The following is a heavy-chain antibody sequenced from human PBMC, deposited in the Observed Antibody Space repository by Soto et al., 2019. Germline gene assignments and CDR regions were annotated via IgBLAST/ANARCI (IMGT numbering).Heavy chain of an antibody. CDR2: ISAHNGNT. V-gene: IGHV1-18*01. Sequence: QVHLVQSGAEVKKPGASVKVSCRGSGYAFTTYGITWVRQAPGQGLEWLGWISAHNGNTNYAQKLQGRVTVTRDTSTSTAYMELRSLRSDDTAVYYCARGRYGDYWGQGALVTVSS. CDR3: ARGRYGDY. D-gene: IGHD1-1*01. CDR1: GYAFTTYG. J-gene: IGHJ4*02.